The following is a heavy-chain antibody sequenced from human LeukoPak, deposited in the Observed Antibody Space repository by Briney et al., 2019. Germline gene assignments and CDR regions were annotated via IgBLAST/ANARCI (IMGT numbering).Heavy chain of an antibody. CDR3: AKGAQWLLDY. CDR1: GFTFSSDW. D-gene: IGHD6-19*01. J-gene: IGHJ4*02. V-gene: IGHV3-43*02. Sequence: GGSLRLSCAASGFTFSSDWMHWVRQAPGKGLEWVSLISGVGGSTFYADSVKGRFTISRDNSKNSLYLQMNSLRTEDTALYYCAKGAQWLLDYWGQGTLVSVSS. CDR2: ISGVGGST.